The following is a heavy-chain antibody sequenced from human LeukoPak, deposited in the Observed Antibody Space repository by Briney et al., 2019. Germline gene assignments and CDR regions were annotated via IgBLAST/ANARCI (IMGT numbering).Heavy chain of an antibody. V-gene: IGHV4-59*08. CDR1: ADSASNFY. D-gene: IGHD3-10*01. Sequence: SETLSLTCTVSADSASNFYWSSIWQPPGKGLEWIGYIHNSGNTNYNPSLKSRITISLYTSQNQFSLRLTSLTAADTAVYFCAKHTERITLYRGVIPSALDVWGQGTTVTVSS. J-gene: IGHJ6*02. CDR3: AKHTERITLYRGVIPSALDV. CDR2: IHNSGNT.